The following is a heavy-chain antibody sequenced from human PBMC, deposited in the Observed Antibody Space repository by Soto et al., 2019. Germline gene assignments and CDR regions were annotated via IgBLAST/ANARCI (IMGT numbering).Heavy chain of an antibody. J-gene: IGHJ6*02. CDR3: TQNDFWSGYYTLLVYYYGMDV. CDR2: IIPIFGTA. D-gene: IGHD3-3*01. V-gene: IGHV1-69*13. CDR1: GGTFSSYA. Sequence: SVKVSCKASGGTFSSYAISWVRQAPGQGLEWMGGIIPIFGTANYAQKFQGRVTITADESTSTAYMELSSLRSEDTAVYYCTQNDFWSGYYTLLVYYYGMDVWGQGTTVTVSS.